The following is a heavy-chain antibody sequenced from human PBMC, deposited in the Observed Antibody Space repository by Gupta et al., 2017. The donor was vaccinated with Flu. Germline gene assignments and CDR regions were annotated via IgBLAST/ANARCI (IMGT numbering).Heavy chain of an antibody. CDR3: ARDLNWAFYF. J-gene: IGHJ4*02. CDR1: GFTLIGSH. D-gene: IGHD7-27*01. CDR2: IGSGGNT. Sequence: QLVESGGGLVQQGGSLRLSCVVSGFTLIGSHMNWVRQAPGKGLEWISYIGSGGNTDYADSVKGRFAISRDDARDSVFLQMNSLREEDTALYYCARDLNWAFYFWGQGALVTVAS. V-gene: IGHV3-48*02.